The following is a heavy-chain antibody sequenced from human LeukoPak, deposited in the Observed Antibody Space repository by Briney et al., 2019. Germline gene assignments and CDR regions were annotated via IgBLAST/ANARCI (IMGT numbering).Heavy chain of an antibody. V-gene: IGHV1-8*01. CDR3: ARGEGGGNYYYYGMDV. CDR1: GYTFTSYD. CDR2: MNPNSGNT. Sequence: ASVTVSCKASGYTFTSYDINWVRQATGQGLEWMGWMNPNSGNTGYAQKFQGRVTMTRNTSISTAYMELSSLRSEDTAVYYCARGEGGGNYYYYGMDVWGQGTTVTVSS. D-gene: IGHD3-16*01. J-gene: IGHJ6*02.